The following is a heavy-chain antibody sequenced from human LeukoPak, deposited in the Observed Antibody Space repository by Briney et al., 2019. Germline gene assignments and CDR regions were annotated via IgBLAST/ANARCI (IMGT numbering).Heavy chain of an antibody. CDR3: ARDRNYYGPPYYYGMDV. CDR1: GGSISSSSHN. CDR2: IYYSGST. J-gene: IGHJ6*02. D-gene: IGHD3-22*01. Sequence: SETLSLTCTVSGGSISSSSHNWGWIRQPPGKGLEWIGSIYYSGSTYYNPSLKSRVTISVDTSKNRFSLRLSSVTAADTAVYYCARDRNYYGPPYYYGMDVWGQGTTVTVSS. V-gene: IGHV4-39*07.